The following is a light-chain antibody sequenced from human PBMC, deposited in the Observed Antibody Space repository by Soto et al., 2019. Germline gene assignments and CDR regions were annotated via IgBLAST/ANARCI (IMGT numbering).Light chain of an antibody. CDR1: RSDVGGYNF. CDR3: SSYRSSSTGV. V-gene: IGLV2-14*01. Sequence: QSVLTQPASVSGSPGQSITISCTGTRSDVGGYNFVSWYQQHPGKAPKLMIYDVSNRPSGVSNRFSGSKSGNTASLTISGLQAEDEADYYCSSYRSSSTGVFGTGTKLTV. CDR2: DVS. J-gene: IGLJ1*01.